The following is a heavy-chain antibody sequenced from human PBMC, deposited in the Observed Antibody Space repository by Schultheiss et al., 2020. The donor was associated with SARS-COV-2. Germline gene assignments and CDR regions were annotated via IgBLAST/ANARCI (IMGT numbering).Heavy chain of an antibody. CDR2: ISYDGSNK. D-gene: IGHD3-3*01. J-gene: IGHJ6*02. Sequence: GGSLRLSCAASGFTFSTYAIHWVRQAPGKGLEWVAVISYDGSNKYYADSVKGRFTISRDNSKNTLYLQMNSLRAEDTAVYYCARDNGAIFGVVIMYYYYYGMDVWGQGTTVTVSS. V-gene: IGHV3-30-3*01. CDR3: ARDNGAIFGVVIMYYYYYGMDV. CDR1: GFTFSTYA.